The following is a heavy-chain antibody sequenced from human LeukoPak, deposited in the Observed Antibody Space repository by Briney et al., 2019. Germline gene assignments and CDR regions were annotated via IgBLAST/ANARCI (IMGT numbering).Heavy chain of an antibody. CDR2: INHSGST. CDR3: ARVKRTSGWYAGH. Sequence: SETLSLTCAVYGGSFSNYYWSWIRQPPGKGLEWIGEINHSGSTNYNPSLKSRVTMSVNTSKNQFSLNLTSVTAADTAVYYCARVKRTSGWYAGHWGQGTLVTVSS. CDR1: GGSFSNYY. D-gene: IGHD6-19*01. V-gene: IGHV4-34*01. J-gene: IGHJ4*02.